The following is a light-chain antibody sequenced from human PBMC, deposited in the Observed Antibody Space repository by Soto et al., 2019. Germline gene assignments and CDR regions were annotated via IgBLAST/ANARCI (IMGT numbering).Light chain of an antibody. Sequence: QAVVTQPPSVSGAPGQRVTISCTGSSSNIGAGYDVHWYQQFPGRAPKLLMYGNNNRPSGVPDRFSGSKSGTSASLDITGLQADDEADYYCQSFDTRLNCVVFGGGTKLTVL. V-gene: IGLV1-40*01. J-gene: IGLJ2*01. CDR3: QSFDTRLNCVV. CDR2: GNN. CDR1: SSNIGAGYD.